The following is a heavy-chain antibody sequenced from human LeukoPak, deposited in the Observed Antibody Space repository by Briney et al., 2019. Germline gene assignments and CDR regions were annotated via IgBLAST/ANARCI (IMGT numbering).Heavy chain of an antibody. J-gene: IGHJ4*02. CDR3: ANLRGSGSSYFDS. CDR1: GFTFSSYV. CDR2: ISASGGGT. V-gene: IGHV3-23*01. D-gene: IGHD3-10*01. Sequence: GGSLRFSCAASGFTFSSYVMSWVRQAPGKGLEWVSTISASGGGTYYADSVKGRFTVSRDNSKNTLYLQMNSLRAEDTAVYYCANLRGSGSSYFDSWGQGTLVTVSS.